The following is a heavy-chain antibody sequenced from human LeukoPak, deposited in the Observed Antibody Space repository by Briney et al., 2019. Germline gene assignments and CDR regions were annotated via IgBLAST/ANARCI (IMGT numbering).Heavy chain of an antibody. CDR2: ISYRGTT. J-gene: IGHJ2*01. CDR1: GVSISSSY. D-gene: IGHD2-15*01. V-gene: IGHV4-59*01. Sequence: SETLSLTCSVSGVSISSSYWSWIRQPPGKGLEWIGYISYRGTTKYNPSLKSRVTISVDTSKNQVSLNSSSVTAADTAVYYCARDPGSCSGGSCSFYWYFDLWGRGTLVTVSS. CDR3: ARDPGSCSGGSCSFYWYFDL.